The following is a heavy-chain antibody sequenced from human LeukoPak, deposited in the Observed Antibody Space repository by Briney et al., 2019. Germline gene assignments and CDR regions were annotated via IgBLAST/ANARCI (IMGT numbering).Heavy chain of an antibody. J-gene: IGHJ4*02. Sequence: GESLKISCKGSGYSFTSYWIGWVRQMPGKGLEWMGIIYPGDSDTRYSPSSQGQVTISADKSISTAYLQWNSLKASDTAMYYCARVPGGRDGYNCVDYWGQGTLVTVSS. V-gene: IGHV5-51*01. CDR2: IYPGDSDT. CDR3: ARVPGGRDGYNCVDY. CDR1: GYSFTSYW. D-gene: IGHD5-24*01.